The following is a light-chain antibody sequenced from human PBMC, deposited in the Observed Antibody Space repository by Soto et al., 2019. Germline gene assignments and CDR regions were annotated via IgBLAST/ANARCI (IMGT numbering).Light chain of an antibody. Sequence: QSALAQPASVSGSPGQSITISCTGTSSDVGGYNYVSWYQQHPGKAPKLLIYEVTNRPSGISYRFSASKSGNTASLTISGLQAEDEAEYYCSSYTRSGSVFGGGTKLTVL. CDR1: SSDVGGYNY. CDR2: EVT. J-gene: IGLJ2*01. CDR3: SSYTRSGSV. V-gene: IGLV2-14*01.